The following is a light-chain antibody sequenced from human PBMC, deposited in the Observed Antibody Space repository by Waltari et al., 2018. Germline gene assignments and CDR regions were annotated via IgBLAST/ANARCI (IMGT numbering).Light chain of an antibody. CDR2: GSS. J-gene: IGKJ1*01. Sequence: EIVLTQSPGTLSLSPGERATLSCSASQSVARTVVSYQQTPGQAPRLLIYGSSSRATGVPDRFSGRGSGKVFSTTIRRVDADDLAYYCCQYDVRLPATFGQGTKVEI. CDR3: QYDVRLPAT. CDR1: QSVART. V-gene: IGKV3-20*01.